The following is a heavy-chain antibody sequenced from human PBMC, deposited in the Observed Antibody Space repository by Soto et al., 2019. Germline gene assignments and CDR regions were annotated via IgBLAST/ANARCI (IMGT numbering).Heavy chain of an antibody. J-gene: IGHJ3*02. D-gene: IGHD6-19*01. V-gene: IGHV1-18*01. CDR3: TKATGIAVSNDI. CDR2: ISAYNGNT. CDR1: GYTFKNYG. Sequence: ASVKVSCKASGYTFKNYGISWVRQAPGQGLEWMAWISAYNGNTNYAQKLQGRVTVTTDTSTSTAYMELRSLRSDDTAVYYCTKATGIAVSNDISGQGTMVTVSS.